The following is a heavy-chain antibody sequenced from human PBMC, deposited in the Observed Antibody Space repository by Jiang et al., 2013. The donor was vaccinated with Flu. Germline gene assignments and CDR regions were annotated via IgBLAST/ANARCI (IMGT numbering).Heavy chain of an antibody. CDR3: ARARGGSYYEGFDY. CDR1: VSSNSAA. CDR2: TYYRSKWYN. Sequence: VSSNSAAWNWIRQSPSRGLEWLGRTYYRSKWYNDYAVSVKSRITINPDTSKNQFSLQLNSVTPEDTAVYYCARARGGSYYEGFDYWGQGTLVTVSS. V-gene: IGHV6-1*01. J-gene: IGHJ4*02. D-gene: IGHD1-26*01.